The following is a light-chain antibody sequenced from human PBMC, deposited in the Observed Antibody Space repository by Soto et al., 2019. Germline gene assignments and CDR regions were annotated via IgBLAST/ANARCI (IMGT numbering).Light chain of an antibody. CDR1: SGHSNYA. V-gene: IGLV4-69*01. CDR2: LNRAGSH. Sequence: QPVLTQSPSASASLGASVKLTCTLSSGHSNYAIAWHQQQPEKGPRYLMTLNRAGSHSKGDGIPNRFSGSSSGAERYLTISSLQSEDEADYYCQTWGTGIVIFGGGTKLTVL. J-gene: IGLJ2*01. CDR3: QTWGTGIVI.